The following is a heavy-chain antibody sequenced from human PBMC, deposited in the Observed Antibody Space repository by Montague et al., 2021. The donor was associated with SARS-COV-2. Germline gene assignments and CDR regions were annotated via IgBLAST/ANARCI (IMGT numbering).Heavy chain of an antibody. Sequence: SLRLSCAASGFTFSSYAMHWVRQAPGKGLEWVAVISYDGSNKYYADSVKGRFTISRDNSKNTLYLQMNNLRAEDTAVYYCARDVGGYSDYWGQGTLVTVSS. CDR2: ISYDGSNK. J-gene: IGHJ4*02. D-gene: IGHD4-23*01. CDR3: ARDVGGYSDY. V-gene: IGHV3-30*04. CDR1: GFTFSSYA.